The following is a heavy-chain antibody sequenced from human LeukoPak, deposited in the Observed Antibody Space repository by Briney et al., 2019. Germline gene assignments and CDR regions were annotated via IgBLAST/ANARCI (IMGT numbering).Heavy chain of an antibody. V-gene: IGHV5-51*01. CDR1: GHGFTTYW. Sequence: GESLKISCKDLGHGFTTYWIAWVRQMPGKGLEWMGSIYTGDSDTTYSPPFQGQVTMSADKSISTAYLHWRSLKASDTATYYCARLSTKAFDIWGQGTMVTVSS. CDR3: ARLSTKAFDI. J-gene: IGHJ3*02. CDR2: IYTGDSDT.